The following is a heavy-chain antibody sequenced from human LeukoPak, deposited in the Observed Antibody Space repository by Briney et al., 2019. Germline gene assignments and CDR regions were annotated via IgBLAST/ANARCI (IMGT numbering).Heavy chain of an antibody. CDR3: ARDPTVTSGSTRNWFDP. CDR1: GYTFTSYY. J-gene: IGHJ5*02. CDR2: INPSGGST. D-gene: IGHD4-11*01. V-gene: IGHV1-46*01. Sequence: ASVKLSCKASGYTFTSYYMHWVRQAPGQGLEWMGIINPSGGSTSYAQNFQGRDTMTRDTSTSTVYMELGSLRSEDTAVYYWARDPTVTSGSTRNWFDPWGQGTLVTVSS.